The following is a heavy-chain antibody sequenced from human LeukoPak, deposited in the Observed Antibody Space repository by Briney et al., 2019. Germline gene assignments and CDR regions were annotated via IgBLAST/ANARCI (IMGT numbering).Heavy chain of an antibody. Sequence: PSETLSLTCTVSGGSISSSSYYWGWIRQPPGKGLEWIGEINHSGSTNYNPSLKSRVTISVDTSKNQFSLKLSSVTAADTAVYYCARLPRWLQNAWDYWGQGTLVTVSS. V-gene: IGHV4-39*07. CDR2: INHSGST. CDR3: ARLPRWLQNAWDY. D-gene: IGHD5-24*01. CDR1: GGSISSSSYY. J-gene: IGHJ4*02.